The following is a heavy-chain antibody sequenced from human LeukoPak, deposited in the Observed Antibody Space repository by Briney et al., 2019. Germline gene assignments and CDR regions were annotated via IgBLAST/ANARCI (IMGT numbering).Heavy chain of an antibody. CDR1: GFPFSSYA. V-gene: IGHV3-64*04. J-gene: IGHJ4*02. CDR2: ISDSGGST. D-gene: IGHD6-6*01. Sequence: GGSLRLSCSASGFPFSSYAMHWVRQAPGKGLEYVSAISDSGGSTYYADSVKGRFTISRDNSINTLYLQMNSLRAEDTAVYYCARDSSSYYFDYWGQGTLVTVSS. CDR3: ARDSSSYYFDY.